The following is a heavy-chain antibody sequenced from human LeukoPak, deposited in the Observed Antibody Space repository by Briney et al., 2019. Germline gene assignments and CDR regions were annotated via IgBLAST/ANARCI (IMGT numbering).Heavy chain of an antibody. CDR2: IYYSGST. CDR3: ARRSSGVLRDAFDI. CDR1: GGSISSSSYY. J-gene: IGHJ3*02. V-gene: IGHV4-39*01. Sequence: PSETLSLTCTVSGGSISSSSYYWGWIRQPPGKGLEWIGSIYYSGSTYYNPSLKSRATISVDTSKNQFSLKLSSVTAADTAVYYCARRSSGVLRDAFDIWGQGTLVSVSS. D-gene: IGHD6-25*01.